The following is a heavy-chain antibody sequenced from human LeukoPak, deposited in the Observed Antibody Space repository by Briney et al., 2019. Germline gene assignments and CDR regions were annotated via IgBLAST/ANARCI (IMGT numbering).Heavy chain of an antibody. J-gene: IGHJ4*02. CDR3: ARVAAPMTTVTTSLDY. V-gene: IGHV1-46*01. CDR2: INPSGGST. D-gene: IGHD4-17*01. CDR1: GYTFTRYY. Sequence: ASVKVSCKASGYTFTRYYMHWVRQAPGQGLEWMGIINPSGGSTSYAQKFQGRVAMTRDTSTSTVYMELSSLRSEDTAVYYCARVAAPMTTVTTSLDYWGQGTLVTVSS.